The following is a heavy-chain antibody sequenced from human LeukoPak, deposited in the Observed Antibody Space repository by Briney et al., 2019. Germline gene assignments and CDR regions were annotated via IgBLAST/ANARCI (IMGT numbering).Heavy chain of an antibody. CDR1: GFTFSSYA. V-gene: IGHV3-23*01. CDR3: ARTGGTVTTRTFDY. CDR2: ISGSGGST. D-gene: IGHD4-17*01. Sequence: GGSLRLSCAASGFTFSSYAMSWVRQAPGKGLEWVSAISGSGGSTYYADSVKGRFTISRDSSKNTLYLQMNSLRAEDTAVYYCARTGGTVTTRTFDYWGQGTLVTVSS. J-gene: IGHJ4*02.